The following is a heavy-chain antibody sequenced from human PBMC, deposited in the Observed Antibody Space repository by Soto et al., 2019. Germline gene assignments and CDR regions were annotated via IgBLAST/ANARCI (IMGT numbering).Heavy chain of an antibody. J-gene: IGHJ4*02. CDR2: IYYTGSS. V-gene: IGHV4-30-2*05. D-gene: IGHD3-10*01. Sequence: SETLSLTCAVSGGSISSGGYSWSWIRQPPGKGLEWIGYIYYTGSSHYNLSLKTPVTLSVDTSKNQFSLTMRSVTAADTAVYYCARFTTMVRGVISSGVYFDNWGQGILVTVSS. CDR1: GGSISSGGYS. CDR3: ARFTTMVRGVISSGVYFDN.